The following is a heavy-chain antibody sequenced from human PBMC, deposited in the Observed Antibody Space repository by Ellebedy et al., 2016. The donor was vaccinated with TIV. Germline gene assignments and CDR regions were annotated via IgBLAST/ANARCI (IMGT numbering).Heavy chain of an antibody. V-gene: IGHV3-30-3*01. Sequence: GGSLRLSCVASGFTFSNYAMHWVRQAPGKGLEWVAVISYDGSNSHYADSVKGRFTISRDNSKNTLYLQMNSLRAEDTAVYYCARRIAARPGYYYGMDVWGRGTTVTVSS. CDR1: GFTFSNYA. D-gene: IGHD6-6*01. CDR3: ARRIAARPGYYYGMDV. CDR2: ISYDGSNS. J-gene: IGHJ6*02.